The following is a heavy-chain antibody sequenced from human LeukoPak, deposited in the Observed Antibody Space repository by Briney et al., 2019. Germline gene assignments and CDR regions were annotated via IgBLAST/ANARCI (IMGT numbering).Heavy chain of an antibody. CDR2: ISSSGSTI. J-gene: IGHJ4*02. D-gene: IGHD4/OR15-4a*01. CDR3: ARDLYDYGSY. Sequence: PGGSLRLSCAASGFSFNSFEMSWVRQAPGKGLEWVSYISSSGSTIYYADSVKGRFTISRDNAKNSLYLQMNSLRAEDTAVYYCARDLYDYGSYWGQGTLVTVSS. V-gene: IGHV3-48*03. CDR1: GFSFNSFE.